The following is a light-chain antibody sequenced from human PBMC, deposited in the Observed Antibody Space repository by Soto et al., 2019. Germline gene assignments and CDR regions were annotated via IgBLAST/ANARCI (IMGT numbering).Light chain of an antibody. CDR2: GAS. J-gene: IGKJ4*01. V-gene: IGKV3D-15*01. CDR1: QSVRDN. Sequence: EIVLTQSPVTLSLSPGERATLSCRASQSVRDNLAWYQQKPGQAPRLLIYGASIKATGTPARFSGSGAGTEFSLTISSLQSEDSVVYYCQQYDNWPLTFGGGTKVDI. CDR3: QQYDNWPLT.